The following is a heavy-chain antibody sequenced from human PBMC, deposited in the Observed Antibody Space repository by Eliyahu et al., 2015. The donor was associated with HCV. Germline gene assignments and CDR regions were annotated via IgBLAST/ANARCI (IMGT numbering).Heavy chain of an antibody. CDR1: GYTFTSYD. CDR2: MNPKSGNT. Sequence: QVQLVQSGAEVKKPGASVKVSCQASGYTFTSYDINWIRQATGQGLEWMGWMNPKSGNTGYAQKFKGRVTLTRNTAGNTAYMELSSLRYDDTAVYYCARGGRYSGSIRGIVEDYWGQGTLVTVSS. J-gene: IGHJ4*02. CDR3: ARGGRYSGSIRGIVEDY. V-gene: IGHV1-8*01. D-gene: IGHD1-26*01.